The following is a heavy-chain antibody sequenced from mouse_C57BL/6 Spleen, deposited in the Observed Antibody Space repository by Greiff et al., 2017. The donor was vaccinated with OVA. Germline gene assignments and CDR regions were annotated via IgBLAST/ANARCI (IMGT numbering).Heavy chain of an antibody. Sequence: VQLQQPGAELVKPGASVKLSCKASGYTFTSYWMHWVKQRPGRGLEWIGRIDPNSGGTKYNEKFKSKATLTVDKPSSTAYMQLSSLTSEDSAVYYGARPGPLTTVVANYAMDYWGQGTSVTVSS. J-gene: IGHJ4*01. D-gene: IGHD1-1*01. CDR1: GYTFTSYW. CDR3: ARPGPLTTVVANYAMDY. V-gene: IGHV1-72*01. CDR2: IDPNSGGT.